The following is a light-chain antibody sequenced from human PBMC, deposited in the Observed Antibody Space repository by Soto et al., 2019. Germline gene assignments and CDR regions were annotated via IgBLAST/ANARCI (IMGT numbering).Light chain of an antibody. V-gene: IGLV2-14*03. CDR2: DVS. J-gene: IGLJ1*01. CDR1: NNDVGGYEY. Sequence: ALAQPASVSGAPGHSTSISCTGTNNDVGGYEYVSWYQHHAGKAPKLMIYDVSSLPSGVSSRFSGSKSGNTASLTISGLQAEDEADYYCISYTSINLYVLGTGTKVTVL. CDR3: ISYTSINLYV.